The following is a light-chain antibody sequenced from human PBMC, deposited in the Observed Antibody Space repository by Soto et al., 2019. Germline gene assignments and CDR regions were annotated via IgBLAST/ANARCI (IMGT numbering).Light chain of an antibody. V-gene: IGLV4-69*01. J-gene: IGLJ2*01. CDR2: VTSDGSH. CDR1: SGHSRYA. CDR3: QTWGTGLLV. Sequence: QLVLTQLPSASASLGASVKLTCTLSSGHSRYAIAWHQQQPEKGPRYLMKVTSDGSHIKGDGIPDRFSGSSSGAERYLTISRLQSEDEADYCCQTWGTGLLVFGVGTQLTVL.